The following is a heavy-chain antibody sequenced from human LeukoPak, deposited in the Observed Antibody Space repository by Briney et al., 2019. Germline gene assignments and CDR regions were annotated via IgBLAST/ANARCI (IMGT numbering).Heavy chain of an antibody. D-gene: IGHD3-10*01. CDR2: IIPIFGTA. CDR3: ARDGAMVRGVIDY. V-gene: IGHV1-69*05. CDR1: GGTFSSYA. J-gene: IGHJ4*02. Sequence: ASVKVSCKASGGTFSSYAISWVRQAPGQGLEWMGRIIPIFGTANYAQKFQGRVTITTDESTSTAYMELSSLRSEDTAVYYCARDGAMVRGVIDYWGQGTLVTVSS.